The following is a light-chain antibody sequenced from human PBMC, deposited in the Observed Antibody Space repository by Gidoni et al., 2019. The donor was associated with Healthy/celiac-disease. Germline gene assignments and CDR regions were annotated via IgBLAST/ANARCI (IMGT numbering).Light chain of an antibody. CDR2: GAS. J-gene: IGKJ2*01. V-gene: IGKV3-20*01. Sequence: ELVLTQSPRTLSWSPGARATLSCRASQSVSSSYLAWYQQKPGQAPRLLIYGASSRATGIPDRFSGSGSGTDFTLTISRLEPEDFAVYYCQQYGSSPPYTFXXXTKLEIK. CDR3: QQYGSSPPYT. CDR1: QSVSSSY.